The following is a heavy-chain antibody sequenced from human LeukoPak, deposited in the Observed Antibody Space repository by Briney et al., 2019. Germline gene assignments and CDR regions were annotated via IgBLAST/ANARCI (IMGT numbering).Heavy chain of an antibody. Sequence: ASETLSLTCTVSGGSISSSSYYWGWIRQPPGKGLEWIGSIYYSGSTYYNPSLKSRVTISVDTSKNQFSLKLSSVTAADTAVYYCARENSRSYYWGQGTLVTVSS. D-gene: IGHD1-26*01. V-gene: IGHV4-39*07. CDR1: GGSISSSSYY. J-gene: IGHJ4*02. CDR2: IYYSGST. CDR3: ARENSRSYY.